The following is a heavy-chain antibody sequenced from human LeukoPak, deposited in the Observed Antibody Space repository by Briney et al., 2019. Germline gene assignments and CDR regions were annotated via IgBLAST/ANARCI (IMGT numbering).Heavy chain of an antibody. J-gene: IGHJ4*02. CDR3: ARATYYYDSSGYYSWYYFDY. D-gene: IGHD3-22*01. V-gene: IGHV3-74*01. CDR2: INSDGSNK. CDR1: GFTFSTYW. Sequence: PGGSLRLSCAASGFTFSTYWMDWVRQVPGKGLVWVSRINSDGSNKGYADSVKGRLTISRDNAKNSLYLQMNSLRSEDTAVYYCARATYYYDSSGYYSWYYFDYWGQGTLVTVSS.